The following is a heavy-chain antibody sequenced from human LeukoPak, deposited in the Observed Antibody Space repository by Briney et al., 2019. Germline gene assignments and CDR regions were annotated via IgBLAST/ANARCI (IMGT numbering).Heavy chain of an antibody. Sequence: GGSLRLSCAASGFTFSTYAMSWVRQAPGKGLGWVSAITDNGATTYHADSVKGLFTISRDNSKNTLYLQMNSLRAEDTAVYYCTRAGDCTNGICYTADFDYWGQGTLVTVSS. CDR3: TRAGDCTNGICYTADFDY. V-gene: IGHV3-23*01. J-gene: IGHJ4*02. D-gene: IGHD2-8*01. CDR2: ITDNGATT. CDR1: GFTFSTYA.